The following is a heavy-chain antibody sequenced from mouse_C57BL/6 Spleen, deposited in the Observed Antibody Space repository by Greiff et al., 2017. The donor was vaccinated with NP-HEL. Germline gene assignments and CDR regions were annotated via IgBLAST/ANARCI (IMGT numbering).Heavy chain of an antibody. Sequence: EVHLVESGGGLVKPGGSLKLSCAASGFTFSSYAMSWVRQTPEKRLEWVATISDGGSYTYYPDNVKGRFTISRDNAKNNLYLQMSHLKSEDTGMYYCERDNYGSGYGYFDYWGQGTTLTVSS. J-gene: IGHJ2*01. CDR2: ISDGGSYT. D-gene: IGHD1-1*01. CDR1: GFTFSSYA. CDR3: ERDNYGSGYGYFDY. V-gene: IGHV5-4*01.